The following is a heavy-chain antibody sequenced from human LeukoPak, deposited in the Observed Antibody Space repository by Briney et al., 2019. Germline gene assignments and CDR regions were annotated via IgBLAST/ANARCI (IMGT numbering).Heavy chain of an antibody. Sequence: ASVKVSCKASGYTFTNYDINSVRQASGQGLEWMGWMNPNSGNTGSAQKFQGRVTMTSNTSISTAYMELSSLRSEDTAVYYCARGLRREQQLLRAFDYWGQGTPVTVSS. D-gene: IGHD6-13*01. CDR1: GYTFTNYD. J-gene: IGHJ4*02. CDR3: ARGLRREQQLLRAFDY. V-gene: IGHV1-8*01. CDR2: MNPNSGNT.